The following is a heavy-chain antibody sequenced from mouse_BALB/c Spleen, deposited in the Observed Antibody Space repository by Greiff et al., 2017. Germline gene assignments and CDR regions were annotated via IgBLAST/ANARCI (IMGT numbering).Heavy chain of an antibody. Sequence: VQLQQSGAELVRPGASVKLSCTASGFNIKDYYMHWVKQRPEQGLEWIGWIDPENGDTEYAPKFQGKATMTADTSSNTAYLQLSSLTSEDAAVYYCNGGAESAYWGQGTLVTVSA. D-gene: IGHD3-3*01. J-gene: IGHJ3*01. CDR2: IDPENGDT. V-gene: IGHV14-4*02. CDR1: GFNIKDYY. CDR3: NGGAESAY.